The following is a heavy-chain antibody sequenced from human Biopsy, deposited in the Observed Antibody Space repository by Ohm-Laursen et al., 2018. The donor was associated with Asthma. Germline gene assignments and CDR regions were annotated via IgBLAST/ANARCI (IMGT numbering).Heavy chain of an antibody. Sequence: SLRLSCAAAGFTFDDYAMHWVRQAPGKGLEWVPGISWNSATIGYADSVEGRFTISRDNAKNSVFLHMDSLRPEDTAFYYCAKVRSDWVITESFDSWGPGTLVTVPS. CDR3: AKVRSDWVITESFDS. CDR2: ISWNSATI. V-gene: IGHV3-9*01. D-gene: IGHD3-22*01. CDR1: GFTFDDYA. J-gene: IGHJ4*02.